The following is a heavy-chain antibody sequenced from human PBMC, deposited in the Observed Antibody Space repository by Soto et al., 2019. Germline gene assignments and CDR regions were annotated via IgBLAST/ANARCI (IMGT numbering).Heavy chain of an antibody. Sequence: QVQLQQWGAGLLKPSETLSLTCAVYGGSFSGYYWSWIRQPPGKGLEWIGEINHSGSTNYNPSLKSRVTISVDTSKNQFSVKLSSVTAADTAVYYCARGGIVVVPARGWFDPWGQGTLVTVSS. D-gene: IGHD2-2*01. CDR2: INHSGST. J-gene: IGHJ5*02. CDR1: GGSFSGYY. V-gene: IGHV4-34*01. CDR3: ARGGIVVVPARGWFDP.